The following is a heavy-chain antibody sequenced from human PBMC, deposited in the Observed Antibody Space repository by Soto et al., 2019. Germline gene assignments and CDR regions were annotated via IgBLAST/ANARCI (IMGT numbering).Heavy chain of an antibody. CDR3: ARNRSPASLHSGSYHYGMDV. V-gene: IGHV4-34*01. J-gene: IGHJ6*02. CDR2: INHSGST. Sequence: SETMSHTCTVYGGYISGFYWTWIRQPQGTGLEWIGEINHSGSTNYNPSLKSRVTISVDTSKNQFSLKLSSVTAADTAVYYCARNRSPASLHSGSYHYGMDVWGQGTTVTGSS. D-gene: IGHD1-26*01. CDR1: GGYISGFY.